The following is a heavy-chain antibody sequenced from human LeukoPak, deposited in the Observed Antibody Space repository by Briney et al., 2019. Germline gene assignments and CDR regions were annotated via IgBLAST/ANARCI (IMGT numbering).Heavy chain of an antibody. CDR1: GYTFTGYY. J-gene: IGHJ4*02. D-gene: IGHD3-3*01. CDR2: INPDSGGT. Sequence: ASVKVSCKASGYTFTGYYMHWVRQAPGQGLEWMGWINPDSGGTNYAQKFQGRVTMTRDTSISTAYMELSRLRSDDTAVYYCARGITIFGVVTKYYFDYWGQGTLVTVSS. V-gene: IGHV1-2*02. CDR3: ARGITIFGVVTKYYFDY.